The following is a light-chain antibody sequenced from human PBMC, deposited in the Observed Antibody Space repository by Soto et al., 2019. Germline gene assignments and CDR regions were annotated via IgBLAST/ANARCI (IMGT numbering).Light chain of an antibody. Sequence: EIVLTQSPATLSLSPGERATLSCRASQSVSSYLAWYQQKPGQAPRLLIYDASNRATGIPARFSGSGSGTDFTLTISSLEPEEFAVYYCQQRSNWPTTFGQGTK. CDR2: DAS. J-gene: IGKJ2*01. V-gene: IGKV3-11*01. CDR1: QSVSSY. CDR3: QQRSNWPTT.